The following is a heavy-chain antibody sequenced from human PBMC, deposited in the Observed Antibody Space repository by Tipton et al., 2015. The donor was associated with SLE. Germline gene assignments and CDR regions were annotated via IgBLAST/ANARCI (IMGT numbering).Heavy chain of an antibody. CDR2: LKSKTDCGTT. CDR3: TTATPYEYCGANSCPDY. V-gene: IGHV3-15*01. Sequence: WVRQAPGKGLGWVGRLKSKTDCGTTDYAAPVKGRFTISRDDSKHTIYLQMNSLKTEDTGVYYCTTATPYEYCGANSCPDYWGQGTLVTVSS. J-gene: IGHJ4*02. D-gene: IGHD2-21*01.